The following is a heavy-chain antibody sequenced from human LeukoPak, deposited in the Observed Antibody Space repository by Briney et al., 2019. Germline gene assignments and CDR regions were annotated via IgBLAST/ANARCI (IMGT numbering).Heavy chain of an antibody. V-gene: IGHV4-4*07. Sequence: PSETLSLTCTVSGDSISSFYFSWIRQPAGKGLEWIGRINASGTTRYNPSFKSRVTMSVDTSKNQVSLKLTSVTAADTAVYYCARGRKQWRSRTIYFDYWGQGTLVTVSS. D-gene: IGHD6-19*01. CDR2: INASGTT. J-gene: IGHJ4*02. CDR1: GDSISSFY. CDR3: ARGRKQWRSRTIYFDY.